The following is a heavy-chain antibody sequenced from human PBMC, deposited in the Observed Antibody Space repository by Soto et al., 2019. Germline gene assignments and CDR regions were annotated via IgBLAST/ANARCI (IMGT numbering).Heavy chain of an antibody. CDR2: ISSSGSYI. D-gene: IGHD1-20*01. V-gene: IGHV3-11*06. CDR1: GFTFSDCY. CDR3: ARDHNWSFDY. Sequence: PGGSLRLSCAASGFTFSDCYMNWIRQAPGKGLEWLSYISSSGSYINYADSVKGRFTISRDNAKNSVFLQMNSLRDEDAAVEYCARDHNWSFDYWGQGIPVTVSS. J-gene: IGHJ4*02.